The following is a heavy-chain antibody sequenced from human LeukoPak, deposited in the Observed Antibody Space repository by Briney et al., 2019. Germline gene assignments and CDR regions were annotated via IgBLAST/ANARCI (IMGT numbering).Heavy chain of an antibody. D-gene: IGHD6-6*01. CDR3: AKGSTSSSASGEY. CDR1: GFTFSNYA. J-gene: IGHJ4*02. CDR2: ISGSVGTT. V-gene: IGHV3-23*01. Sequence: GGSLRLSCAASGFTFSNYAMSSVRQAPGKGLEWGSSISGSVGTTFYADSVKGRFTISRDNYQNTLYLQMNSLRAEDTAVYYCAKGSTSSSASGEYWGRGTLVTVSS.